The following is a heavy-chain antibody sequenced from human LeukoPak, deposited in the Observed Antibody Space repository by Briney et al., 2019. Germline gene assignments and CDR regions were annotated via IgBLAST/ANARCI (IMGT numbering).Heavy chain of an antibody. CDR3: AKADTYSTGWRDLDC. D-gene: IGHD6-19*01. J-gene: IGHJ4*02. CDR1: GFTLSNYA. V-gene: IGHV3-23*01. CDR2: ISVSGGNT. Sequence: PGGSLRLSCVGSGFTLSNYAMSWVRQAPGRGLEWVSGISVSGGNTYYAASVKGRFTISRDISRNTVYLQLDSLGAEDTAVYFCAKADTYSTGWRDLDCWGQGTLVTVSS.